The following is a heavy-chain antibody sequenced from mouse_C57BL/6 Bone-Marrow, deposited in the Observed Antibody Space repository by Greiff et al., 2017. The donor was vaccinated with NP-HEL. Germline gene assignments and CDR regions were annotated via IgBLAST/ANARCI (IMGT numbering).Heavy chain of an antibody. D-gene: IGHD2-4*01. CDR2: IDPETGGT. CDR1: GYTFTDYE. Sequence: VKLQESGAELVRPGASVTLSCKASGYTFTDYEMHWVKQTPVHGLEWIGAIDPETGGTAYNQKFKGKAILTADKSSSTAYMELRSPTSEDSAVYYCTRIYYDYDGYWYFDVWGTGTTVTVSS. CDR3: TRIYYDYDGYWYFDV. V-gene: IGHV1-15*01. J-gene: IGHJ1*03.